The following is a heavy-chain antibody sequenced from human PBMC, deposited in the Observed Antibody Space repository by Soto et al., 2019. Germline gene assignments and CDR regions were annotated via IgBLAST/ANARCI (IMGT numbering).Heavy chain of an antibody. D-gene: IGHD6-19*01. V-gene: IGHV3-53*01. J-gene: IGHJ6*02. CDR3: RTSPSVGV. CDR2: MYSGGGT. CDR1: GFTVGNNY. Sequence: EVHLVESGGGLIQPGGSLRLSCAASGFTVGNNYMNWVRQAPGKGLECVSLMYSGGGTYYADSVKGRFTMSRDSSKNTLYLQLNSVIAEDTAMYYCRTSPSVGVWGQGTTVTVSS.